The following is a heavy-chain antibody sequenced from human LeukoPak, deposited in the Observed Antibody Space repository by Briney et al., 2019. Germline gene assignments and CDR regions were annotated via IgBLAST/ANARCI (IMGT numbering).Heavy chain of an antibody. CDR1: GGSNSSGGYY. J-gene: IGHJ3*02. Sequence: SETLSLTCTVSGGSNSSGGYYWSWIRQHPGKGLEWIGYIYYSGSTYYNPSLKSRVTISVDTSKNQFSLKLSSVTAADTAVYYCARDGWYDILTGYPIWGQGTMVTVSS. CDR2: IYYSGST. CDR3: ARDGWYDILTGYPI. D-gene: IGHD3-9*01. V-gene: IGHV4-31*03.